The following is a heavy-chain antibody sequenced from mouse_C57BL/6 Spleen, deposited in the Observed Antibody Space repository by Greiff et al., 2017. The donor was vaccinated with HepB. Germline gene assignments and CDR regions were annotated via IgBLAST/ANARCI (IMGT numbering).Heavy chain of an antibody. CDR3: ARFRYYYGSSSDWYFDV. D-gene: IGHD1-1*01. Sequence: VQLQQSGPELVKPGASVKISCKASGYSFTGYYMNWVKQSPEKSLEWIGEINPSTGGTTYNQKFKAKATLTVDKSSSTAYMQLKSLTSEDSAVYYCARFRYYYGSSSDWYFDVWGTGTTVTVSS. J-gene: IGHJ1*03. CDR1: GYSFTGYY. CDR2: INPSTGGT. V-gene: IGHV1-42*01.